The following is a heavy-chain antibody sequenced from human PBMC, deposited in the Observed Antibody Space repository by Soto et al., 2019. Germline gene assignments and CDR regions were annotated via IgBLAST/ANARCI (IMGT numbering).Heavy chain of an antibody. CDR2: ISWDGGST. J-gene: IGHJ4*02. CDR1: GFTFDDYT. D-gene: IGHD3-10*01. Sequence: EVQLVESGGVVVQPGGSLRLSCAASGFTFDDYTMHWVRQAPGKGLEWVSLISWDGGSTYYADSVKGRFTISRDNSKNSLYLQMNSLRTEDTALNYCAKDRTYGSEEYYFDYWGQGTLVTVSS. V-gene: IGHV3-43*01. CDR3: AKDRTYGSEEYYFDY.